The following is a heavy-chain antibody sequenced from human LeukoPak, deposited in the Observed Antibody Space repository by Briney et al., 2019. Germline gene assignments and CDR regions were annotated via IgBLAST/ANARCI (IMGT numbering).Heavy chain of an antibody. Sequence: NPSETLSLTCTVSGDSISSGDYYWSWIRQPAGKGLEWIGRISSSGSTNYNPSLKSRVTISVDTSKNQFSLKLSSVTAADTAVYYCARPDSGIIAVYDYWGQGTLVTVSS. V-gene: IGHV4-61*02. CDR1: GDSISSGDYY. CDR2: ISSSGST. D-gene: IGHD6-19*01. J-gene: IGHJ4*02. CDR3: ARPDSGIIAVYDY.